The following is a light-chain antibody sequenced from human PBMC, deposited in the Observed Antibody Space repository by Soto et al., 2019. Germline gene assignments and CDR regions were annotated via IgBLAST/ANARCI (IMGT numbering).Light chain of an antibody. V-gene: IGLV1-51*01. J-gene: IGLJ3*02. Sequence: QSVLTQPPSVSAAPGQKVTISCSGGSSNIGNNYVSWYQQVAGTAPKLLIFDNNKRPSGIPDRFSGSKSGTSATLGIAGLQTGDAADYYCATWDSSLSACLFGGGTKLTVL. CDR2: DNN. CDR1: SSNIGNNY. CDR3: ATWDSSLSACL.